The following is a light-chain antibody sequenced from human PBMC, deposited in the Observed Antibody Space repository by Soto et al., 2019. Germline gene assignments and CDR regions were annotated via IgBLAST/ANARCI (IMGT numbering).Light chain of an antibody. CDR1: QSVSSY. Sequence: EIVLTQSPATLSLSRGERTTLSCRASQSVSSYLAWYQQKPGQAPRLLIYDASNRATGIPARFSGSGSGTDFTLTISSLEPEDFAVYYCQQRGKWPITFGQGTRLEI. V-gene: IGKV3-11*01. J-gene: IGKJ5*01. CDR3: QQRGKWPIT. CDR2: DAS.